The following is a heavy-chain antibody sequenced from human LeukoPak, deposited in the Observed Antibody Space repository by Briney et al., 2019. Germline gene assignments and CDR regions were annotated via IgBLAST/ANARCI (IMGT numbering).Heavy chain of an antibody. CDR1: GFTFSSYA. J-gene: IGHJ6*02. Sequence: GGSLRLSCSASGFTFSSYAMHWVRQAPGKGLEYVSAISSNGGSTYYADSVKGRFTVSRDNSKNTLYLQMSSLRAEDTAVYYCAKPRGYGSYGMDVWGQGTTVTVSS. CDR3: AKPRGYGSYGMDV. V-gene: IGHV3-64D*06. D-gene: IGHD3-10*01. CDR2: ISSNGGST.